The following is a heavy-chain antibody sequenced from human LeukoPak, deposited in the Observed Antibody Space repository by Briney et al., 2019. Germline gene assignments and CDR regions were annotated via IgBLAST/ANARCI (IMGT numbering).Heavy chain of an antibody. CDR2: ISSSSSYI. Sequence: NPGGSLRLSCVASGFTFSSYSMNWVRQAPGKGLEWLSSISSSSSYIYYADSVKGRFTISRDNAKNLLYLQMNSLRAEDTAIYYCARDPRTLAPEYAFDIWGQGTMVTVSP. V-gene: IGHV3-21*06. CDR1: GFTFSSYS. CDR3: ARDPRTLAPEYAFDI. D-gene: IGHD1-14*01. J-gene: IGHJ3*02.